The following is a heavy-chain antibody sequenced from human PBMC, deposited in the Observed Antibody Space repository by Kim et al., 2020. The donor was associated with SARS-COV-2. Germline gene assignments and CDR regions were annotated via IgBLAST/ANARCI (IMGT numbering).Heavy chain of an antibody. CDR3: ARGGSGYITS. V-gene: IGHV3-74*01. Sequence: GGSLRLSCAASGFTFSTSWMHWVRQAPGKGLVWVSRLNSDGTYTNYADSVKGRFTLSRDNAKNTLFLQMNSLRAEDTAVYYCARGGSGYITSWGQETLVTV. CDR1: GFTFSTSW. CDR2: LNSDGTYT. D-gene: IGHD3-22*01. J-gene: IGHJ1*01.